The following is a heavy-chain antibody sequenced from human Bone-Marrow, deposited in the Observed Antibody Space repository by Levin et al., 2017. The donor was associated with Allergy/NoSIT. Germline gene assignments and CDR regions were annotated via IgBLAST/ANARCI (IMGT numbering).Heavy chain of an antibody. CDR2: ISYDGSNK. V-gene: IGHV3-30-3*01. Sequence: GESLKISCAASGFTFSSYAMHWVRQAPGKGLEWVAVISYDGSNKYYADSVKGRFTISRDNSKNTLYLQMNSLRAEDTAVYYCARGFRSAPQPGTTGTPGGYWGQGTLVTVSS. CDR1: GFTFSSYA. D-gene: IGHD1-1*01. J-gene: IGHJ4*02. CDR3: ARGFRSAPQPGTTGTPGGY.